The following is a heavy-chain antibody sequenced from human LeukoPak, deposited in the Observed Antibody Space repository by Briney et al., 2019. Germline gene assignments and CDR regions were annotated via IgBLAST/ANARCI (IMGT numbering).Heavy chain of an antibody. J-gene: IGHJ3*02. CDR2: ISSSSSYI. V-gene: IGHV3-21*01. Sequence: PGGSLRLSCAASGFTFSSYSMNWVRQAPGKGLEWVSSISSSSSYIYYADSVKGRFTISRDNAKNSLYLQMNSLRAEDTAVYYCAREASGWYAGGAFDIWGQGTMVTVSS. CDR1: GFTFSSYS. D-gene: IGHD6-19*01. CDR3: AREASGWYAGGAFDI.